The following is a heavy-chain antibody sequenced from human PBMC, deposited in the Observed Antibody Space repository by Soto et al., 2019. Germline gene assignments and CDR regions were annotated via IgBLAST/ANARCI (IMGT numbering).Heavy chain of an antibody. Sequence: QPGGSLRLSCAASGFTFSSYGMHWVRQAPDKGLEWVSVISYDGSHKYYADSVKGRFTISRDNSKNTLYLQMNSLRADDTAMYYCAKDTAAGGTGEDGFDVWGQGTMVTVSS. V-gene: IGHV3-30*18. CDR1: GFTFSSYG. CDR3: AKDTAAGGTGEDGFDV. D-gene: IGHD6-13*01. CDR2: ISYDGSHK. J-gene: IGHJ3*01.